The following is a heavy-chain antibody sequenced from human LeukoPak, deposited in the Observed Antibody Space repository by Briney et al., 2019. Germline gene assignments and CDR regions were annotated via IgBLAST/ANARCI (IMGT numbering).Heavy chain of an antibody. D-gene: IGHD2-2*01. Sequence: SGGSLRLSCAASGFTFSSYWMHWVRQAPGKGLVWVSHINSDGSSTNYADSVKGRFTISRDNSKNTLYLQMNSLRAEDTAVYYCAKDRGVVPAAADFLDYWGQGTLVTVSS. CDR3: AKDRGVVPAAADFLDY. CDR2: INSDGSST. V-gene: IGHV3-74*01. CDR1: GFTFSSYW. J-gene: IGHJ4*02.